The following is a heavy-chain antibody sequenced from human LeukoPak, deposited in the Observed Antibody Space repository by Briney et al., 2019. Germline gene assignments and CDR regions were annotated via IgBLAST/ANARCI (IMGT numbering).Heavy chain of an antibody. CDR2: ISSSGSTI. V-gene: IGHV3-11*01. J-gene: IGHJ4*02. CDR3: ARIPSYYYGSGMPYYFDY. D-gene: IGHD3-10*01. Sequence: PGGSLRLSCAASGFTFSDYYMSWIRQAPGKGLEWVSYISSSGSTIYYADSVKGRFTISRDNAKNSLYLQKNSLRAEDTAVYYCARIPSYYYGSGMPYYFDYWGQGTLVTVSS. CDR1: GFTFSDYY.